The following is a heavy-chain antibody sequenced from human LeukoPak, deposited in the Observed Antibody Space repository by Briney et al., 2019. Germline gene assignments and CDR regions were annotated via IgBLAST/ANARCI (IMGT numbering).Heavy chain of an antibody. CDR1: GGSISSYY. Sequence: SETLSLTCTVSGGSISSYYWSWIRQPPGKGLEWIGEINHSGSTNYNPSLKSRVTISVDTSKNQFSLKLSSVTAADTAVYYCASRAGTRYGGFSDYWGQGTLVTVSS. CDR3: ASRAGTRYGGFSDY. J-gene: IGHJ4*02. D-gene: IGHD6-19*01. V-gene: IGHV4-34*01. CDR2: INHSGST.